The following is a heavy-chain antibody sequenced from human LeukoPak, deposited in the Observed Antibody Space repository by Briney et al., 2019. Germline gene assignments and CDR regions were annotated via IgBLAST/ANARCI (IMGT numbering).Heavy chain of an antibody. J-gene: IGHJ4*02. Sequence: PGRSLRLSCAASGFTFSSYAMHWVRQAPGKGLEWVAVISYDGSNKYYADSVKGRSTISRDNSKNTLYLQMNSLRAEDTAVYYCARGAAHDYWGQGTLVTVSS. CDR3: ARGAAHDY. V-gene: IGHV3-30*04. CDR2: ISYDGSNK. D-gene: IGHD6-25*01. CDR1: GFTFSSYA.